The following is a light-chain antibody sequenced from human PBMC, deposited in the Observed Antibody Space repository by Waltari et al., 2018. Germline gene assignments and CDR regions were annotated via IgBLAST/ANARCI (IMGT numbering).Light chain of an antibody. J-gene: IGLJ3*02. CDR3: QSFDSSLSASV. CDR2: GNT. Sequence: QSVLTQPPSMSGAPGQKVTIPCTGGSSNFGAGYDVHWYQQFPGTAPKLLIFGNTNRPSRVPGRFSGSRSGTSASLAIAGLQSADEAVYYCQSFDSSLSASVFGGGTKLTVL. V-gene: IGLV1-40*01. CDR1: SSNFGAGYD.